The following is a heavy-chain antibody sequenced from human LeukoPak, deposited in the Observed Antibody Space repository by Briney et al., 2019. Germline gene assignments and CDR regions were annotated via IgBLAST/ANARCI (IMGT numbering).Heavy chain of an antibody. V-gene: IGHV3-48*04. CDR3: ARDREEYGSGSYYYYYYGMDV. D-gene: IGHD3-10*01. Sequence: GGSLRLSCAASGFTFSSYSMNWVRQAPGKGLEWVSYISSSSTIYYADSVKGRFTISRDNAKNSLYLQMNSLRAEDTAVYYCARDREEYGSGSYYYYYYGMDVWGQGTTVTVSS. CDR1: GFTFSSYS. J-gene: IGHJ6*02. CDR2: ISSSSTI.